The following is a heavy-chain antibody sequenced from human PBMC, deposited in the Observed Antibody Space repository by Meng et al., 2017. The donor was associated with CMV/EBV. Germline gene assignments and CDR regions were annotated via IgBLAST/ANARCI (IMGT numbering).Heavy chain of an antibody. CDR1: GYTFTSYG. CDR3: ARVVAGFDP. V-gene: IGHV1-18*01. J-gene: IGHJ5*02. D-gene: IGHD6-19*01. Sequence: SVKVSCKASGYTFTSYGIGWVRQAPGQGPEWLGWISGRNGNTKYAQIFEGRVTMTTDTSTNTAYMELRSLRSDDTAVYYCARVVAGFDPWGQGTLVTVSS. CDR2: ISGRNGNT.